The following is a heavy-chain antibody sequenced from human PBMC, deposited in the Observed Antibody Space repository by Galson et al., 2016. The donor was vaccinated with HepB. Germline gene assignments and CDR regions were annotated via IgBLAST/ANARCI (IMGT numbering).Heavy chain of an antibody. D-gene: IGHD5-12*01. V-gene: IGHV1-3*01. J-gene: IGHJ6*02. Sequence: SVKVSCKASGYTFSTHAMHWVRQAPGQRLEWMGWINGGNGYTKYSQKFQDRVTITRDTSANTAYMELSSLRSEDTALYYCAGDQRAYDKKAGYFCYGMDVWGHGTTVTVSS. CDR2: INGGNGYT. CDR1: GYTFSTHA. CDR3: AGDQRAYDKKAGYFCYGMDV.